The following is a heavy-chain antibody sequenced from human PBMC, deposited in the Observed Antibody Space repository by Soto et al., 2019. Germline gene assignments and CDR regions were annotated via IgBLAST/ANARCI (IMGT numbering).Heavy chain of an antibody. V-gene: IGHV3-7*05. Sequence: EVQLVESGGGLVQPGGSLRLSCAASGFTFRTYWLSWVRQVPGKGLEWVANINLDGSEKNYVDSVKGRFTISRDNARNSLYLQMSSLTAEDTALYYCARDGSTSWYSYDYHGMDVWGPGTTVTVSS. D-gene: IGHD5-18*01. CDR1: GFTFRTYW. CDR3: ARDGSTSWYSYDYHGMDV. J-gene: IGHJ6*02. CDR2: INLDGSEK.